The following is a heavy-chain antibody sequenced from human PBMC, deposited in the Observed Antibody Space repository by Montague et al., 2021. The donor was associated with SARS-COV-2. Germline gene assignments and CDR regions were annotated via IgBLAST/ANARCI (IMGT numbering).Heavy chain of an antibody. CDR3: ARAVSVRRAVNWFDP. V-gene: IGHV4-59*11. CDR2: IYYSWGI. CDR1: GGSMSDHY. Sequence: SETLSLTYTVSGGSMSDHYWSWIRQPPRKGLELLSYIYYSWGINSXSSLTSRVTMSVDTSKNQFSLKLTAVTAADTAVYYCARAVSVRRAVNWFDPWGQGTLVTVSS. D-gene: IGHD3-10*01. J-gene: IGHJ5*02.